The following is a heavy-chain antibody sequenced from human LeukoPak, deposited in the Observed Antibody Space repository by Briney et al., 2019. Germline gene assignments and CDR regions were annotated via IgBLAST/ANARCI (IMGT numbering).Heavy chain of an antibody. CDR1: GFTFSSYW. Sequence: GGSLRLSCAASGFTFSSYWMLWVRQAPGKGLEWVSYISSSSSTIYYADSVKGRFTISRDNSKNTLYLQMNSLRAEDTAVYYCAVVGVEQWLEVLGWFDPWGQGTLVTVSS. CDR2: ISSSSSTI. V-gene: IGHV3-48*01. J-gene: IGHJ5*02. D-gene: IGHD6-19*01. CDR3: AVVGVEQWLEVLGWFDP.